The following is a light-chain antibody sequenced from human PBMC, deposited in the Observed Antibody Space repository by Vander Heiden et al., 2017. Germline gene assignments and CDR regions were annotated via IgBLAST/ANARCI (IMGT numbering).Light chain of an antibody. V-gene: IGLV3-21*02. CDR1: NIGSKS. Sequence: SYVLTQPPSVSVAPGQTARITWGGNNIGSKSEHWYQQKPGQAPVLVVYDDSDRPSGIPERFSGSNSGNTATLTISRVEAGDEADYYCQVWDSSSDVVFGGGTKLTVL. J-gene: IGLJ2*01. CDR3: QVWDSSSDVV. CDR2: DDS.